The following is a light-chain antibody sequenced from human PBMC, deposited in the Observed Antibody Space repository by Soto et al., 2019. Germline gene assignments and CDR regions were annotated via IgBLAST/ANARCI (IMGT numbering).Light chain of an antibody. V-gene: IGKV1-39*01. CDR1: QSISSY. Sequence: DIQMTQSPSSLSASVGDRVTITCRASQSISSYLNWYQQKPGKAPKLLIYAASSLQSGVPSRFSGSGSGTDFTLTISSLQPEDFATYYCQQSYSTLLPFGGGTKVELK. CDR3: QQSYSTLLP. J-gene: IGKJ4*01. CDR2: AAS.